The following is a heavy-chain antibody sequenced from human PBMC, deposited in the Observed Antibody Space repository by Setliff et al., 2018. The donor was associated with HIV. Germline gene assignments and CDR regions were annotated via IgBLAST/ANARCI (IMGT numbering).Heavy chain of an antibody. CDR1: GDTFNNYG. V-gene: IGHV1-69*05. D-gene: IGHD5-12*01. Sequence: SVKVSCKVSGDTFNNYGLNWVRQAPGQGLEWMGGIVPIFKSADYAQKFQGRVTITTDESTSTAYMDLSSLKSEDTAIYYCARTSGDAYNYEGAFDVWGQGTLVTVSS. CDR3: ARTSGDAYNYEGAFDV. CDR2: IVPIFKSA. J-gene: IGHJ3*01.